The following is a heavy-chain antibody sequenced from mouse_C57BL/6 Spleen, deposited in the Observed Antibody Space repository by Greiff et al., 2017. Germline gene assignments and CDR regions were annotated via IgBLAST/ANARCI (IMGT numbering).Heavy chain of an antibody. CDR2: IDPANGNT. CDR1: GFNIKNTY. J-gene: IGHJ2*01. Sequence: EVQRVESVAELVRPGASVKLSCTASGFNIKNTYMHWVKQRPEQGLEWIGRIDPANGNTKYAPKFQGKATITADTSSNTAYLQLSSLTSEDTAIYYCAVTTVVARDYFDYWGQGTTLTVSS. D-gene: IGHD1-1*01. V-gene: IGHV14-3*01. CDR3: AVTTVVARDYFDY.